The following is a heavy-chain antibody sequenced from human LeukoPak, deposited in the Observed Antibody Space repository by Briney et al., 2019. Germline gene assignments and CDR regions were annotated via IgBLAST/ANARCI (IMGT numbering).Heavy chain of an antibody. V-gene: IGHV1-8*01. CDR3: ARPTRGYSYGGPDPKGYYYGMDV. Sequence: ASVKVSRKASGYTFTSYDINWVRQATGQGLEWMGWMNPNSGNTGYAQKFQGRVTMTRNTSISTAYMELSSLRSEDTAVYYCARPTRGYSYGGPDPKGYYYGMDVWGQGTTVTVSS. CDR2: MNPNSGNT. D-gene: IGHD5-18*01. J-gene: IGHJ6*02. CDR1: GYTFTSYD.